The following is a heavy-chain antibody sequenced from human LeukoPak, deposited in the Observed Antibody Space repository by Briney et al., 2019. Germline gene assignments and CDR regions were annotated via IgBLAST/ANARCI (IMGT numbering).Heavy chain of an antibody. CDR2: IYGGDNT. CDR3: AKEDWLGFDY. D-gene: IGHD3/OR15-3a*01. J-gene: IGHJ4*02. CDR1: GLTVSSNY. V-gene: IGHV3-53*01. Sequence: GGSRRLSCAASGLTVSSNYMSWVRQAPGKGLEWVSVIYGGDNTYYAGSVKGRFITSRDKSKNTLYLQMNSLRAEDTAVYYCAKEDWLGFDYWGQGTLVTVSS.